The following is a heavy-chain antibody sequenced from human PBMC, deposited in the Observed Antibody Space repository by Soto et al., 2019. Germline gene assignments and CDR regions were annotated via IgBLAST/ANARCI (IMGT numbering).Heavy chain of an antibody. CDR2: ISGSGGST. CDR3: AKVVTSSSGGYYYYYGMDV. Sequence: PGGSLRLSCAASGFTFSSYAMSWVRQAPGKGLEWVSAISGSGGSTYYADSVKGRFTISRDNSKNTLYLQMNSLRAEDTAVYYCAKVVTSSSGGYYYYYGMDVWGQGTTVTVSS. D-gene: IGHD6-6*01. J-gene: IGHJ6*02. V-gene: IGHV3-23*01. CDR1: GFTFSSYA.